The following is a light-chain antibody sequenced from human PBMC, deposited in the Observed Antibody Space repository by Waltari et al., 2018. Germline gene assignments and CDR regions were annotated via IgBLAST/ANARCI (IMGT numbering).Light chain of an antibody. CDR3: SSQSSNDVVL. Sequence: QSALTHPASVSGSPGQSVTIFCAGTSTDVGGYNSVSWYQEHPGQAPRVIIYDVSDRPSGVSDRFSGSKSGNTASLTISGLQAEDEADYYCSSQSSNDVVLFGGGTKLTVL. CDR1: STDVGGYNS. V-gene: IGLV2-14*01. CDR2: DVS. J-gene: IGLJ2*01.